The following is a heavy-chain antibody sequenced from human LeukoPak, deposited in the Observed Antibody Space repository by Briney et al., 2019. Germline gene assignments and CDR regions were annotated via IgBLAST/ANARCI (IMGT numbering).Heavy chain of an antibody. Sequence: ASVKVSCKASGYTFTSYAMHWVRQAPGQRLEWMGWINAGNGNTKYSQKFQGRVTITRDTSASTAYMELSSLRSEDTAVYYCAREGFRGILAGYPYYWGQGTLVTVSS. CDR3: AREGFRGILAGYPYY. J-gene: IGHJ4*02. CDR1: GYTFTSYA. CDR2: INAGNGNT. D-gene: IGHD3-9*01. V-gene: IGHV1-3*01.